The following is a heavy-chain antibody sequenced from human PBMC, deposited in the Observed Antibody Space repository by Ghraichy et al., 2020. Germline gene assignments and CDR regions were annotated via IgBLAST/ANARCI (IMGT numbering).Heavy chain of an antibody. CDR3: ARAPPYSGSYSGTHFDY. D-gene: IGHD1-26*01. J-gene: IGHJ4*02. CDR2: IYHSGST. Sequence: TLSLTCAVSGGSISSGGYSWSWIRQPPGKGLEWIGYIYHSGSTYYNPSLKSRVTISVDRSKNQFSLKLSSVTAADTAVYYCARAPPYSGSYSGTHFDYWGQGTLVTVSS. V-gene: IGHV4-30-2*01. CDR1: GGSISSGGYS.